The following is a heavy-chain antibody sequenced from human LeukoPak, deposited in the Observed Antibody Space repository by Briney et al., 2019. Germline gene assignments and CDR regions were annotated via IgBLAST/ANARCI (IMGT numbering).Heavy chain of an antibody. Sequence: GGSLRLSCVASGLTFSSYWMTWVRQQPGKGLEWVANINQDGGAKYYLDSVKGRFTISRDNANNSLYLQMNSPRVDDTAVYYCATIDSSSPRDWGQGTLVTVSS. V-gene: IGHV3-7*03. CDR2: INQDGGAK. D-gene: IGHD6-13*01. J-gene: IGHJ4*02. CDR3: ATIDSSSPRD. CDR1: GLTFSSYW.